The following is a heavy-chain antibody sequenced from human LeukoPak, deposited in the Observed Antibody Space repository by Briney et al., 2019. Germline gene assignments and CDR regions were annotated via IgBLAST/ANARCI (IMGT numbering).Heavy chain of an antibody. D-gene: IGHD1-26*01. V-gene: IGHV3-7*01. CDR1: GSTSSRNF. CDR2: IDQDGSEK. Sequence: AGGSLRLSCAVSGSTSSRNFMSWVRQTPEKGLEWVANIDQDGSEKNYVDSVKGRFTISRDNAKNSLFLQMNSLRAEDTAIYCCASGAGWESGYWGQGTLVTVSS. CDR3: ASGAGWESGY. J-gene: IGHJ4*02.